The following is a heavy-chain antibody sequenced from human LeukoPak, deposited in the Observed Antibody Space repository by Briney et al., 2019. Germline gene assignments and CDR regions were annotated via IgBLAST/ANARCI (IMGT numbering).Heavy chain of an antibody. CDR2: ISASGGST. J-gene: IGHJ4*02. Sequence: GGSLRLSCTVSGFTFSTYAMSWVRQAPGKGLEWVSSISASGGSTYYADSVKGRFTISRDNSKNTLYLQMNSLRAEDSGVYYCAKGLAPTGTTHTAAGYWGQGTLVTVSS. D-gene: IGHD1-1*01. V-gene: IGHV3-23*01. CDR1: GFTFSTYA. CDR3: AKGLAPTGTTHTAAGY.